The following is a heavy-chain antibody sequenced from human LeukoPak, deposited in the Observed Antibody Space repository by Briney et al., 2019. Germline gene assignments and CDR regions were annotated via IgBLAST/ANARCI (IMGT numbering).Heavy chain of an antibody. D-gene: IGHD1-1*01. Sequence: GGSLRLSCAASGFSFSSHAMCWVRQAPGKGLEWVSSIDISGGSTYYADSVQGRFTISRDNSKNTLYLQMNSLRAEDMALYYCANEVRPNDYWGQGTLVTVSS. CDR2: IDISGGST. CDR1: GFSFSSHA. CDR3: ANEVRPNDY. J-gene: IGHJ4*02. V-gene: IGHV3-23*01.